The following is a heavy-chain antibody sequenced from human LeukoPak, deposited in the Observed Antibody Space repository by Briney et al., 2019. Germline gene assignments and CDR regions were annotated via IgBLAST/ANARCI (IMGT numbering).Heavy chain of an antibody. D-gene: IGHD2-15*01. CDR2: ISSSSSYI. CDR1: GFTFSSYS. Sequence: GGSLRLSCAASGFTFSSYSMNWVRQAPGKGLEWVSSISSSSSYIYYADSVKGRFTISRDNAKNSLYLQMNSLRAEDTAVYYCARDSDCSGGSCYGHYYGMDVWGQGTTVTVSS. V-gene: IGHV3-21*01. CDR3: ARDSDCSGGSCYGHYYGMDV. J-gene: IGHJ6*02.